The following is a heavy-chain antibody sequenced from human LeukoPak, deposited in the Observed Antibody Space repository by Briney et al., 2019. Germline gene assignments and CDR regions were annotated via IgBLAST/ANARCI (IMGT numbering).Heavy chain of an antibody. Sequence: LSLTCTVSGGSISSGGYLWSWIRQPAGKGLEWIVRMHTSGSTTYNPSLKSRVTISMDTSRNQFSLNLISVTAADTAVYYCVRSSAYSSSSGVNCWGQGTLVTVSS. CDR1: GGSISSGGYL. V-gene: IGHV4-61*02. CDR3: VRSSAYSSSSGVNC. CDR2: MHTSGST. D-gene: IGHD6-13*01. J-gene: IGHJ4*02.